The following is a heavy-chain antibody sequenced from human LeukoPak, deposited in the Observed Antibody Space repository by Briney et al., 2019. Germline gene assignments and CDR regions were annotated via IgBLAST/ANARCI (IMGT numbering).Heavy chain of an antibody. D-gene: IGHD6-19*01. CDR2: IYAGGGT. V-gene: IGHV3-66*01. J-gene: IGHJ4*02. CDR3: ATEGGGFSSAWYMWDN. Sequence: AGGSLRLSCTASGFSVGNNYMSWVHQSPGRGLEWVSVIYAGGGTFYSDSVKGRFTVSRDDSRNTVHLQMNSLRADDTAVYYCATEGGGFSSAWYMWDNWGQGTLVTVSS. CDR1: GFSVGNNY.